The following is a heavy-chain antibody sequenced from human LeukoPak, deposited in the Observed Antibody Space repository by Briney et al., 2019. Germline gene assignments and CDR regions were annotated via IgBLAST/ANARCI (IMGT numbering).Heavy chain of an antibody. Sequence: GGFLRLSCAASGFTFSSYWMSWVRQAPGKGLEWVSAISGSGGSTYYADSVKGRLTISRDNSKNTLDLQMNSLRAEDTAVYYCAKDTAAGYSSGWYYFDYWGQGTLVTVSS. D-gene: IGHD6-19*01. J-gene: IGHJ4*02. CDR2: ISGSGGST. CDR1: GFTFSSYW. CDR3: AKDTAAGYSSGWYYFDY. V-gene: IGHV3-23*01.